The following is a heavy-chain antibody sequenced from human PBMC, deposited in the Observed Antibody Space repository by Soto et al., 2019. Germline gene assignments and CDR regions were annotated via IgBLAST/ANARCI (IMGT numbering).Heavy chain of an antibody. CDR3: ARIIGYCRNNDCSWTFDI. CDR2: FYPGDSTS. Sequence: LGESLKISCNTSGYSFISYWVAWVRQKPGKGLEWMGTFYPGDSTSTYSPSFQGQVTISVDKSISTAYLHLSSLKASDTAMYYCARIIGYCRNNDCSWTFDIWGQGTTVTVSS. D-gene: IGHD2-2*03. V-gene: IGHV5-51*01. J-gene: IGHJ3*02. CDR1: GYSFISYW.